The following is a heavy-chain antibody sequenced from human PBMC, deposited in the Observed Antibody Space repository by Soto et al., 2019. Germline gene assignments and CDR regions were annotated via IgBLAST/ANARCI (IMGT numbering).Heavy chain of an antibody. D-gene: IGHD3-22*01. J-gene: IGHJ6*02. Sequence: EVQLLESGGGLVQPGGSLRLSCAASGFTFSSYAMSWVRQAPGKGLEWVSAISGSGGSTYYADSVKGRFTISRDNSKNTLYLQMNSLRAEDTAVYYCAKAFTMIRSRYYYGMDVWGQGTTVTVSS. CDR1: GFTFSSYA. CDR2: ISGSGGST. CDR3: AKAFTMIRSRYYYGMDV. V-gene: IGHV3-23*01.